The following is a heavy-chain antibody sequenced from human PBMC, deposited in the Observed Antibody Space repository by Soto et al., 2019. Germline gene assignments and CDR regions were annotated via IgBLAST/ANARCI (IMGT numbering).Heavy chain of an antibody. V-gene: IGHV1-18*01. Sequence: ASVKVSCKASGYTFTNYGISWVRQAPGQGLEWMGWISAYNGNTNYAQKLQGRVTMTTDTSTSTAYMELRSLRSDDTAVYYCASGGPDYGAGSLDYWGQGTLVTAPQ. D-gene: IGHD3-10*01. CDR1: GYTFTNYG. CDR3: ASGGPDYGAGSLDY. CDR2: ISAYNGNT. J-gene: IGHJ4*02.